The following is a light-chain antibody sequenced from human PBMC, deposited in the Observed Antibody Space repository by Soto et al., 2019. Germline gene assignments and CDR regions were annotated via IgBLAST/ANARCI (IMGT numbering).Light chain of an antibody. J-gene: IGKJ1*01. V-gene: IGKV1-5*03. Sequence: DIQMTQSPFTLSASVGDRVTITCRASQSISSWLAWYQQKPGKAPKLLIYKASSLKSGVPSRFSGSGSGTEFTLTISLLQPDDFATYYCQQYNSYRAVGQGTKVEIK. CDR1: QSISSW. CDR3: QQYNSYRA. CDR2: KAS.